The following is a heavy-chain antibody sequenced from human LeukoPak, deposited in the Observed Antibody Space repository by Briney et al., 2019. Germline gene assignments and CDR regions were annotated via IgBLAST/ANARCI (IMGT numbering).Heavy chain of an antibody. J-gene: IGHJ4*02. V-gene: IGHV3-23*01. CDR3: AKHAAVSCSRGENFDH. CDR1: GFSLRNYA. Sequence: GGSLRLSCAASGFSLRNYAMSWVRQAPGKGLEWLSGVVNSGGRTSYADSVKGRFTISRDISKSTLYLQMNSLRVEDTAMYYCAKHAAVSCSRGENFDHWGQGTLVTVSS. D-gene: IGHD3-10*02. CDR2: VVNSGGRT.